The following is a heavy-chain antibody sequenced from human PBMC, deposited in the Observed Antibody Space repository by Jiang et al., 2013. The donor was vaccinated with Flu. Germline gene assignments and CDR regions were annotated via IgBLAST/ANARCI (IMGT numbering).Heavy chain of an antibody. CDR1: GYTFSRNW. V-gene: IGHV3-74*01. J-gene: IGHJ4*02. CDR2: INSDGSST. CDR3: ARESSLTMVRGFDY. D-gene: IGHD3-10*01. Sequence: VQLVESGGGSVQPGGSLRLSCVDSGYTFSRNWMHWVRQPPGKGLVWVSRINSDGSSTSYADSVKGRFTISRDNAKNTLYLQMNSLRAEDMAVYYCARESSLTMVRGFDYWGQGTLVTVSS.